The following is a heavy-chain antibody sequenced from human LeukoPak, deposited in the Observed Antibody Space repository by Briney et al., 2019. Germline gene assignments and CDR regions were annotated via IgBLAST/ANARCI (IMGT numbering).Heavy chain of an antibody. D-gene: IGHD6-19*01. CDR1: GYTFTGYY. J-gene: IGHJ5*02. CDR3: ARAMPIAMTGPTKNWFEP. V-gene: IGHV1-2*02. Sequence: ASVKVSCKASGYTFTGYYMHWVRLAPGQGLEYMGWINPTSGGTRYAQTFQGRLTLTRDTSISTAYMELSSLRSDDTAVHYCARAMPIAMTGPTKNWFEPWGQGTLVIVSS. CDR2: INPTSGGT.